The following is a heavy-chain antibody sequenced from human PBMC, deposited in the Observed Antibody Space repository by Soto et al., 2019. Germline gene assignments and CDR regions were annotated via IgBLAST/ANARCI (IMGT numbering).Heavy chain of an antibody. J-gene: IGHJ3*02. CDR1: GYTFTSYG. CDR3: ARHGSGYLDHGAFDI. V-gene: IGHV1-18*01. Sequence: GASVKVSCKASGYTFTSYGISWVRQAPGQGLEWMGWISAYNGNTNYAQKLQGRVTMTTDTSTSTAYMELRSLRSDDTAVYYCARHGSGYLDHGAFDIWGQGTMVTVSS. D-gene: IGHD3-22*01. CDR2: ISAYNGNT.